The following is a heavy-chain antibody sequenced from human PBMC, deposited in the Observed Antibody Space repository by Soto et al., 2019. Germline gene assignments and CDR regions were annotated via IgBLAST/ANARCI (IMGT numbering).Heavy chain of an antibody. CDR3: ARDYEYYDSSGLTDY. V-gene: IGHV1-46*01. Sequence: ASVKVSCKASGYTFTSYYMHWVRQAPGQGLEWMGIINPSGGSTSYAQKFQGRVTMTRDTSTSTVYMELSSLRSEDTAVYYCARDYEYYDSSGLTDYWGQGTLVTVSS. D-gene: IGHD3-22*01. J-gene: IGHJ4*02. CDR2: INPSGGST. CDR1: GYTFTSYY.